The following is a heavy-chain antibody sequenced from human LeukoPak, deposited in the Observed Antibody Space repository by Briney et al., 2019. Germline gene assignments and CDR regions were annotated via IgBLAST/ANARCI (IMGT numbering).Heavy chain of an antibody. CDR2: MNPNSGNT. Sequence: ASVKVSCKASGGTFSSYAISWVRQAPGQGLEWMGWMNPNSGNTGCAQKFQGRVTMTRHTSISTAYMELSSLRSEDTAVYYCASTIPYYDSSGRKTQVAFDIWGQGTMVTVSS. CDR3: ASTIPYYDSSGRKTQVAFDI. D-gene: IGHD3-22*01. V-gene: IGHV1-8*02. CDR1: GGTFSSYA. J-gene: IGHJ3*02.